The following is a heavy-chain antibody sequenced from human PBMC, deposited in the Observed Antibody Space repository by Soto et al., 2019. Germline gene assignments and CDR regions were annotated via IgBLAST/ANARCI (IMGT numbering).Heavy chain of an antibody. D-gene: IGHD4-17*01. Sequence: PGGSLRLSCAASGFTFTNHAMTWVRQAPGKGLEWVSYISSSSSTIFYTDSVKGRFTVSRDNAKNSLYLQMNSLRAEDTVVYFCARDAYGGNPRAFDYWGQGTLVTVSS. CDR3: ARDAYGGNPRAFDY. J-gene: IGHJ4*02. CDR1: GFTFTNHA. V-gene: IGHV3-48*01. CDR2: ISSSSSTI.